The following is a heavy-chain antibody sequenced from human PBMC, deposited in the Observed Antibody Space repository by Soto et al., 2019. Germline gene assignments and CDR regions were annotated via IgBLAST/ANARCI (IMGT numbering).Heavy chain of an antibody. D-gene: IGHD6-19*01. V-gene: IGHV4-34*01. CDR1: GGSFSGYY. Sequence: SETLSLTCAVYGGSFSGYYWSWIRQRPGKGLEWLGEINHSGSTTYSPSLKSRFTISVDTSKNQFSRKLSSVTAADTAVYYCARGSRRQWLENHYYGMDVWGPGTTVTVSS. CDR3: ARGSRRQWLENHYYGMDV. CDR2: INHSGST. J-gene: IGHJ6*02.